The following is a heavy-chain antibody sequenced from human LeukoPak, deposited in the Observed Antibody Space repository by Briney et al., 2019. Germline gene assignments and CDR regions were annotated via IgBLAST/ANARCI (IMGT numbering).Heavy chain of an antibody. D-gene: IGHD3-10*01. J-gene: IGHJ4*02. CDR1: GFTFSSYA. V-gene: IGHV3-23*01. CDR2: VSDSGSST. CDR3: AKRVSYSSGSHFDY. Sequence: GGSLRLSCAASGFTFSSYAMSWVRQAPGRGLEWVSIVSDSGSSTYYADSVKGRFTISRDNSKNTLYLQMDSLRAEDSAIYYCAKRVSYSSGSHFDYWGQGTLVTVSS.